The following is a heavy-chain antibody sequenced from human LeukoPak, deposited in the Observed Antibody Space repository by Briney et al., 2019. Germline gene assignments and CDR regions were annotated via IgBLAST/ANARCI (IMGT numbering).Heavy chain of an antibody. CDR3: ARDATTVTTYYYYYMDV. CDR1: EFTFSSYA. D-gene: IGHD4-11*01. V-gene: IGHV3-48*03. CDR2: ISSSGSTI. J-gene: IGHJ6*03. Sequence: AGGSLRLSCAASEFTFSSYAMTWVRQAPGKGLEWVSYISSSGSTIYYADSVKGRFTISRDNAKNSLYLQMNSLRAEDTAVYYCARDATTVTTYYYYYMDVWGKGTTVTVSS.